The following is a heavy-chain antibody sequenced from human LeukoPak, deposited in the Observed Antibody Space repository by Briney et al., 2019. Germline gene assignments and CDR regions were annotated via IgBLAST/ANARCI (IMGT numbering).Heavy chain of an antibody. CDR2: MNPNSGNT. J-gene: IGHJ5*02. CDR3: ARNGDDSSGYGGDWFDP. D-gene: IGHD3-22*01. Sequence: ASVKVSXKASGYTFANYDINWVRQATGQGLEWMGWMNPNSGNTGYAQKFQGRVTMTRNTSISTAYMELSSLRYEDTAIYYCARNGDDSSGYGGDWFDPWGQGTLVTVSS. CDR1: GYTFANYD. V-gene: IGHV1-8*01.